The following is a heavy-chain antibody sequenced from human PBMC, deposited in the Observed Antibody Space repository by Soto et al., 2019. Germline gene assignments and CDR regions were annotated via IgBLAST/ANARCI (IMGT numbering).Heavy chain of an antibody. J-gene: IGHJ6*02. D-gene: IGHD2-2*01. V-gene: IGHV1-3*01. CDR3: ARNHYCSSTSCYYGPYYYGMDV. CDR1: GYTFTSYA. CDR2: INAGNGNT. Sequence: ASVKVSCKASGYTFTSYAMHWVRQAPGQRLEWMGWINAGNGNTKYSQKFQGRVTITRDTSASTAYMELSSLRSEDTAVYYCARNHYCSSTSCYYGPYYYGMDVWGQGTTVTVSS.